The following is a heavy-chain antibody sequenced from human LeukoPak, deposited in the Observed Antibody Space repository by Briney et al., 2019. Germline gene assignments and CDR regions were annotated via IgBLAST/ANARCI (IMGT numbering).Heavy chain of an antibody. D-gene: IGHD1-14*01. CDR2: IIPILGIA. CDR1: GYTFTSYA. J-gene: IGHJ6*02. CDR3: ARDKTGRTYYYGMDV. V-gene: IGHV1-69*04. Sequence: SVKVSCKASGYTFTSYAISWVRQAPGQGLEWMGRIIPILGIANYAQKFQGRVTITADKSTSTAYMELSSLRSEDTAVYYCARDKTGRTYYYGMDVWGQGTTVTVSS.